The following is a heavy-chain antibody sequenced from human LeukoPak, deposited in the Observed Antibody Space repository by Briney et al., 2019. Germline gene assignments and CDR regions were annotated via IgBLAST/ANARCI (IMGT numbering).Heavy chain of an antibody. CDR3: ARVPAPARYSYDPIVY. Sequence: ASVKVSCKASGYTFTGDYMHWVRQAPGQGLEWMGRINPNSGGTNYAQKFQGRVTMTRDTSISTAYMELSRLRSDDTAVYYCARVPAPARYSYDPIVYWGQGTLVTVSS. CDR2: INPNSGGT. V-gene: IGHV1-2*06. D-gene: IGHD5-18*01. CDR1: GYTFTGDY. J-gene: IGHJ4*02.